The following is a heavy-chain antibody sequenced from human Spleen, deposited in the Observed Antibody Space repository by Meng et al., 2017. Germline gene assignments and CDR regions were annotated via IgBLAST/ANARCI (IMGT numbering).Heavy chain of an antibody. J-gene: IGHJ5*01. CDR1: GYTFTSYD. V-gene: IGHV1-8*01. CDR2: MNPRNGHS. Sequence: QVQVVQYGAEVKKPGASVKVSCKASGYTFTSYDINWVRQASGQGLEWLGWMNPRNGHSGTAEKFRSRLSLTRQISINTAFMELSGLTSEDAAVYYCAIGHDSDDYSPDSWGQGTLVTVSS. CDR3: AIGHDSDDYSPDS. D-gene: IGHD4-17*01.